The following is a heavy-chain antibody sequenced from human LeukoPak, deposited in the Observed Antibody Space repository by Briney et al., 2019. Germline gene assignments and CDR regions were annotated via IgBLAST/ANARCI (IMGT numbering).Heavy chain of an antibody. CDR3: AKEAYGSGSYSRFDP. Sequence: PGRSLRLSCAASGFTFDDYAMHWVRQAPGKGLEWVSGISWNSGSIDYADSVKGRFTISRDNAKNSLYLQMNSLRAEDTALYYCAKEAYGSGSYSRFDPWGQGTLVTVSS. D-gene: IGHD3-10*01. CDR1: GFTFDDYA. J-gene: IGHJ5*02. V-gene: IGHV3-9*01. CDR2: ISWNSGSI.